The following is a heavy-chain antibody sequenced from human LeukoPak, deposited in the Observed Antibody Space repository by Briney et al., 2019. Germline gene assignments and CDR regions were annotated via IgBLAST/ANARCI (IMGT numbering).Heavy chain of an antibody. CDR3: ATLRRSGWYIGD. J-gene: IGHJ4*01. CDR2: INPYSGGT. Sequence: ESSVKVSCKASGYTFSDYYMHWVRQAPGQGLEWMGWINPYSGGTNYAEKFQGRVTMTRDTSITTAYMELSSLRSDDTAMYYCATLRRSGWYIGDWGHGTLVTVSS. CDR1: GYTFSDYY. D-gene: IGHD6-19*01. V-gene: IGHV1-2*02.